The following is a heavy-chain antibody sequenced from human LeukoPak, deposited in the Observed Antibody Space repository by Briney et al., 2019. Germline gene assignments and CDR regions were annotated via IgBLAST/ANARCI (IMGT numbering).Heavy chain of an antibody. Sequence: PSETLSLTCAVYGGSFSGYYWSWIRQPPGKGLEWIGEINHSGSTNYNPSLKSRVTISVDTPKNQFSLKLSSVTAADTAVYYCARGQVLLWFGELYFYFDYWGQGTLVTVSS. V-gene: IGHV4-34*01. J-gene: IGHJ4*02. CDR2: INHSGST. CDR3: ARGQVLLWFGELYFYFDY. D-gene: IGHD3-10*01. CDR1: GGSFSGYY.